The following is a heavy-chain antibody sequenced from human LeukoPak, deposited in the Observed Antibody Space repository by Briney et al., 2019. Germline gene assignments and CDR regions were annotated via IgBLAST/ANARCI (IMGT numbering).Heavy chain of an antibody. D-gene: IGHD1-7*01. V-gene: IGHV3-33*08. J-gene: IGHJ3*02. CDR1: GFTFSNYA. CDR3: ARPSGTWGAFDI. Sequence: GGSLRLSCAASGFTFSNYAMSWVRQAPGKGLEWVAVIWNDGSDKYYADSVKGRFTISRDNSKNTLYLQMNSLRVEDMAVYYCARPSGTWGAFDIWGQGTMVTVSS. CDR2: IWNDGSDK.